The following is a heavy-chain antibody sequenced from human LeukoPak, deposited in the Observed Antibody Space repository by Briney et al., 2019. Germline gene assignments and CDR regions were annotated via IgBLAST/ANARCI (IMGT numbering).Heavy chain of an antibody. CDR2: INHSGST. CDR1: SGSFSGYY. V-gene: IGHV4-34*01. D-gene: IGHD3-22*01. Sequence: SETLSLTCAVYSGSFSGYYWSWMRQPPGKGLEWIGEINHSGSTNYNPSLKSRVTISVDTSKNQFSLKLSSVTAADTAVYYCARRNLYYDSSGYGDDAFDIWGQGTMVTVSS. CDR3: ARRNLYYDSSGYGDDAFDI. J-gene: IGHJ3*02.